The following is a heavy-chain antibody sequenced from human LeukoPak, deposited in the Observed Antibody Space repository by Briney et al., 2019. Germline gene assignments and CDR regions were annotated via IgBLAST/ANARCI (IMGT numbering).Heavy chain of an antibody. CDR3: ARESRAYSSSSNRDYYYYMDV. CDR1: GFTFGDYA. D-gene: IGHD6-6*01. Sequence: PGRSLRLSSTASGFTFGDYAMSWVRQAPGKGLEWVGFIRSKAYGGTTEYAASVKGRFTISRDNAKNSLYLQMNSLRAEDTAVYYCARESRAYSSSSNRDYYYYMDVWGKGTTVTVSS. J-gene: IGHJ6*03. V-gene: IGHV3-49*04. CDR2: IRSKAYGGTT.